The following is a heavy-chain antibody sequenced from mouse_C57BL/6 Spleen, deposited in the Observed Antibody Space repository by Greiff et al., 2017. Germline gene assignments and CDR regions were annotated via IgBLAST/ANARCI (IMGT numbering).Heavy chain of an antibody. D-gene: IGHD2-1*01. CDR2: IRNKANGYTT. CDR3: AIYKGGNYYYFDY. CDR1: GFTFTDYY. Sequence: EVKLVESGGGLVQPGGSLSLSCAASGFTFTDYYMSWVRQPPGKALEWLGFIRNKANGYTTEYSASVKGRFTISRDNSQSILYLQMNALIAEDSATFCCAIYKGGNYYYFDYWGQGTTPPVSS. J-gene: IGHJ2*01. V-gene: IGHV7-3*01.